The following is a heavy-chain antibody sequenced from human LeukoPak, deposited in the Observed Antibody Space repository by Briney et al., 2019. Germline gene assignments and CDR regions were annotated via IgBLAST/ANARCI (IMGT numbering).Heavy chain of an antibody. V-gene: IGHV4-39*07. Sequence: PSETLSLTCTVSGGSFGSSPYYWGWIRQPPGKGLEYIGIISYSGRTYYSPSLKSRVTISVDTSKNQFSLKVNSVTAADTALYYCARDSDPYCGGDCRPFDYWGQGTLVTVSS. CDR3: ARDSDPYCGGDCRPFDY. CDR1: GGSFGSSPYY. CDR2: ISYSGRT. D-gene: IGHD2-21*02. J-gene: IGHJ4*02.